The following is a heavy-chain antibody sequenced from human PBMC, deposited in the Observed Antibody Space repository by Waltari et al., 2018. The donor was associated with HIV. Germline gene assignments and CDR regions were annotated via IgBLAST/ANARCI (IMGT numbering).Heavy chain of an antibody. J-gene: IGHJ3*01. D-gene: IGHD3-22*01. CDR1: GSSISSRYY. CDR3: ARDQDYYDSSGYTCYAFDP. V-gene: IGHV4-38-2*02. Sequence: QVRLQESGPGLVKPSETLSLTCSVSGSSISSRYYWGWIRQAPGKGLEWIGSIYRTVTTYYNPSLKSRVSVSLNMSKNQFSLKLSSVTAADTAVYYCARDQDYYDSSGYTCYAFDPWGQGTMVIVSS. CDR2: IYRTVTT.